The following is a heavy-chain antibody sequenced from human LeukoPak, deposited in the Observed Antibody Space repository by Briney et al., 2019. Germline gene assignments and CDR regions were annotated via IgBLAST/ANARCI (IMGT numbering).Heavy chain of an antibody. D-gene: IGHD4-17*01. J-gene: IGHJ4*02. CDR1: GFTFSSYA. CDR3: AKDMDYGDYSHTVDY. CDR2: ISGSGGST. Sequence: GGSLRLSCAASGFTFSSYAMSWVRQAPGKGLEWVSAISGSGGSTYYADSVKGRFTISRDNSKNTLYLQMNSLRAEDTAVYYCAKDMDYGDYSHTVDYWGQGTLVNVSS. V-gene: IGHV3-23*01.